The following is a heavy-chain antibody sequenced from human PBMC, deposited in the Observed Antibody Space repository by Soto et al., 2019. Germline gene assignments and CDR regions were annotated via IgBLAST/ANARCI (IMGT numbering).Heavy chain of an antibody. CDR1: GFTFSSYW. Sequence: EVQLVESGGGLVQPGGSLRLSCAASGFTFSSYWMSWVRQAPGKGLEWVANIKQDGSEKYYVDSVKGRFTISRDNAKNSLYLQMNSLRAEDTAVYYCARLGETYYDFWSGSSYYYYGMDVWGQGTTVTVSS. J-gene: IGHJ6*02. CDR2: IKQDGSEK. V-gene: IGHV3-7*01. CDR3: ARLGETYYDFWSGSSYYYYGMDV. D-gene: IGHD3-3*01.